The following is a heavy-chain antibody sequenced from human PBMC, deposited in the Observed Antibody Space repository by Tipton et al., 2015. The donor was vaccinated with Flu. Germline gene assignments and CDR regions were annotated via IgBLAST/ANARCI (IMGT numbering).Heavy chain of an antibody. D-gene: IGHD3-10*02. V-gene: IGHV4-39*01. Sequence: TLSLTCIVSGASISNDNYYWGWIRQPPGKGLEWIGNVHRSGNTYHNPSLKSRVTISVDSSKNQFSLRLSSVTAADTAVYYCARHTGESVRGVIDYWGRGNLVIVSS. CDR1: GASISNDNYY. CDR2: VHRSGNT. CDR3: ARHTGESVRGVIDY. J-gene: IGHJ4*02.